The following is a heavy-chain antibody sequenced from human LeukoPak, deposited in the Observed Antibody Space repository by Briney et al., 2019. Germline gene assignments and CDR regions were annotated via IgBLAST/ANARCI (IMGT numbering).Heavy chain of an antibody. CDR1: GYTFTDYY. CDR3: ARVRPYYGDALDY. V-gene: IGHV1-2*06. J-gene: IGHJ4*02. D-gene: IGHD4-17*01. CDR2: INPKSGDT. Sequence: ASVKVSCKASGYTFTDYYIHWVRQAPGQGLEWMGRINPKSGDTNFAGDTNYAQKFQGRVTMTRDTSISTAYMELSRLRSDDTAVYYCARVRPYYGDALDYWGQGTLVTVSS.